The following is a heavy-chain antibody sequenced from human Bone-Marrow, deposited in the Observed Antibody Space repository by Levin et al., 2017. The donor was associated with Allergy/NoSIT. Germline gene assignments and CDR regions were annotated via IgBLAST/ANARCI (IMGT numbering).Heavy chain of an antibody. J-gene: IGHJ6*02. CDR2: ITTRSTYL. V-gene: IGHV3-21*06. D-gene: IGHD6-25*01. CDR3: ARVGGSGRFLYYAMDV. Sequence: GGSLRLSCTVSGFTFTNYAMTWVRQAPGKGLEWVASITTRSTYLFYSDSVKDRFTISRDNDKHSVYLEMNSLRAEDSAVYFCARVGGSGRFLYYAMDVWGQGTTVTVSS. CDR1: GFTFTNYA.